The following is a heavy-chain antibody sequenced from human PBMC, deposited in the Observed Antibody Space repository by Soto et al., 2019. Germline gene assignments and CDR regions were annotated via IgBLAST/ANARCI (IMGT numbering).Heavy chain of an antibody. CDR1: GESFSGYY. J-gene: IGHJ4*02. D-gene: IGHD4-4*01. CDR3: ARGFSNSITTRFDS. V-gene: IGHV4-34*01. Sequence: SETLSLTCAVYGESFSGYYWSWIRQPPEKGLEWIGEVYDSGGTKYNPSLKSRVTISEDPSKNQFSLRMSSMTAADTAVYYCARGFSNSITTRFDSWGQGTLVTVSS. CDR2: VYDSGGT.